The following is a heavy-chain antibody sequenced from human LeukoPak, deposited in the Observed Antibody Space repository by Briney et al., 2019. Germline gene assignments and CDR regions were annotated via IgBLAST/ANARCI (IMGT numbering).Heavy chain of an antibody. Sequence: SETLSLTCAVYGGSLSYYYWSWLRQPPEKGLEWIGEINRSGSTNYNPSLKSRVSISVDTSKNQFSLKLSSGTAADTAVYYCARGGFYCGDDCYVDYWGQGTLVTVSS. CDR1: GGSLSYYY. J-gene: IGHJ4*02. V-gene: IGHV4-34*01. CDR2: INRSGST. CDR3: ARGGFYCGDDCYVDY. D-gene: IGHD2-21*02.